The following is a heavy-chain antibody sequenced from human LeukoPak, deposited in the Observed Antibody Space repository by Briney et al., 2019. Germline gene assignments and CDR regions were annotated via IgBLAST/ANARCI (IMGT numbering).Heavy chain of an antibody. CDR3: ARAKTLSDY. V-gene: IGHV1-46*01. CDR1: GYTFAIYC. CDR2: INPSGGST. Sequence: ASVEVSCKASGYTFAIYCIHWVRQAPGQGLEWMGIINPSGGSTSYAQKFQGRVTMTRDTSTSTVYMELSSLRSEDTAVYYCARAKTLSDYWGQGTLVTVSS. D-gene: IGHD2/OR15-2a*01. J-gene: IGHJ4*02.